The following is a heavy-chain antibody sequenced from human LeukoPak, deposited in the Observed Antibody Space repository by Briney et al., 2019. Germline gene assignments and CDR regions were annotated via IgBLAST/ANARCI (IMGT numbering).Heavy chain of an antibody. CDR3: AKTLWFGEWGLYYFDY. CDR1: GYTLTSYD. D-gene: IGHD3-10*01. V-gene: IGHV1-8*01. CDR2: MNPNSGNT. Sequence: ASVKVSCKASGYTLTSYDINWVRQATGQGLEWMGWMNPNSGNTGYAQKFQGRVTMTRNTSISTAYMELSSLRSEDTAVYYCAKTLWFGEWGLYYFDYWGQGTLVTVSS. J-gene: IGHJ4*02.